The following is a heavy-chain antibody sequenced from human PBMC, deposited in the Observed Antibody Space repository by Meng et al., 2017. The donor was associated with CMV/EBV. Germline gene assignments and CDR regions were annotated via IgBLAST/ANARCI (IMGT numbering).Heavy chain of an antibody. CDR1: GGSISSYH. Sequence: HVPSQWSGPGLVEPLETLFLPGTAYGGSISSYHWSWIRQPAGNGLEWIGRIYTSGSTNYNPSLKSRVTMSVDTSKNQFSLKLSSVTAADTAVYYCARSMVVAGDWFDPWGQGTLVTVSS. D-gene: IGHD2-15*01. V-gene: IGHV4-4*07. J-gene: IGHJ5*02. CDR3: ARSMVVAGDWFDP. CDR2: IYTSGST.